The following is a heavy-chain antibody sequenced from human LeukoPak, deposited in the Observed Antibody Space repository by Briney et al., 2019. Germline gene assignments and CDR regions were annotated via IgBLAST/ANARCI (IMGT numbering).Heavy chain of an antibody. D-gene: IGHD1-26*01. CDR1: GFTFSSYW. Sequence: GGSLRLSCAASGFTFSSYWMIWVRQAPGKGLEWVANIKQDGSEKYYVDSVKGRFTISRDNAKNSLYLQMNSLRAEDSAVYYCARVEWELLHDYWGQGTLVTVSS. CDR3: ARVEWELLHDY. CDR2: IKQDGSEK. J-gene: IGHJ4*02. V-gene: IGHV3-7*01.